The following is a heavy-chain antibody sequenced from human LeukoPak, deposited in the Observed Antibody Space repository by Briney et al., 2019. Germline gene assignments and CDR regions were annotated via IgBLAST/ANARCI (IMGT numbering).Heavy chain of an antibody. D-gene: IGHD6-13*01. CDR1: GGSTSRYY. J-gene: IGHJ1*01. V-gene: IGHV4-59*08. Sequence: SETLSLTCTVSGGSTSRYYWSWIRQPPGKSLEWIGYIYDSGSTAYNPSLKSRVTISIDTSNDRFSLNLTSVTAADTAVYYCARLPGIAAVWGQGTLVIVSS. CDR3: ARLPGIAAV. CDR2: IYDSGST.